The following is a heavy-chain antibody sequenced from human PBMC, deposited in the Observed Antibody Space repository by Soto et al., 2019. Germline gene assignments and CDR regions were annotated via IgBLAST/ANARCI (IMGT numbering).Heavy chain of an antibody. CDR3: ATGQQVRMADI. J-gene: IGHJ3*02. V-gene: IGHV3-11*03. CDR2: ISGDSRDK. CDR1: GFTVSAYY. Sequence: QVQLLESGGGLVKPGGSLRLSCAASGFTVSAYYMARIRQAPGKGLEWISYISGDSRDKKYADSVKVRFTISRDNAKNSLYLQMNSLRAEDTAVYFCATGQQVRMADIWGQGTMVTVSS. D-gene: IGHD6-13*01.